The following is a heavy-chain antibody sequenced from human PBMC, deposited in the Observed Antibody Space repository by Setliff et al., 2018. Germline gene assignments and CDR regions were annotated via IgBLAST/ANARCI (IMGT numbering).Heavy chain of an antibody. CDR1: GFTFSTHA. V-gene: IGHV3-23*01. Sequence: GGSLRLSCAASGFTFSTHAMTWVRQAPGKGLEWVSTATTSGTYSYYADSVKGRFTISRDDSKNTLYLQMNSLRAEDTAVYYCAKDDAGYCSGGSCYAPFDYWGQGTLVTVSS. D-gene: IGHD2-15*01. J-gene: IGHJ4*02. CDR3: AKDDAGYCSGGSCYAPFDY. CDR2: ATTSGTYS.